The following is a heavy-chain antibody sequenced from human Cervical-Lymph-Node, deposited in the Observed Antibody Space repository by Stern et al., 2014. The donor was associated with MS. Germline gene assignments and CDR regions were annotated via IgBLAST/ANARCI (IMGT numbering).Heavy chain of an antibody. J-gene: IGHJ2*01. D-gene: IGHD4-11*01. Sequence: QLQLQESGPGLVKPSETLSLTCTVSGGSITNRDYWGWIRQSPGKGLEWIGSVYYSGITYYRPSLKSRATISIDTSRSQFFRSLPLVTATDTAVYFCARGVTAVTNYVPNWCFDVWGRGTLVTVSS. CDR2: VYYSGIT. V-gene: IGHV4-39*01. CDR3: ARGVTAVTNYVPNWCFDV. CDR1: GGSITNRDY.